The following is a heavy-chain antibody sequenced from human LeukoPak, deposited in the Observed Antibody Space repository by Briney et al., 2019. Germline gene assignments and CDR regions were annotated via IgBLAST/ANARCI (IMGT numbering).Heavy chain of an antibody. Sequence: ASVKVSCKASGYTFTSYDINWVRQATGQGLEWVGWMSPNSGTTGYAHKFQGRITMTRNTSISTAYMELSSLRSEDTAVYYCARGRVPDYGDYPNSWFDPWGQGTLVTVSS. J-gene: IGHJ5*02. CDR1: GYTFTSYD. CDR2: MSPNSGTT. D-gene: IGHD4-17*01. V-gene: IGHV1-8*01. CDR3: ARGRVPDYGDYPNSWFDP.